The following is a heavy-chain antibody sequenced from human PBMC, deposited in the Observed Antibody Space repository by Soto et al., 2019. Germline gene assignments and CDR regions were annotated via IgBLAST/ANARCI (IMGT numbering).Heavy chain of an antibody. D-gene: IGHD6-19*01. CDR2: IDHSGST. CDR3: ASYNGWFYRTYFDY. CDR1: GGSFSGYY. Sequence: PSETLSLTCAVYGGSFSGYYWSWIRQPPGKGLEWIGEIDHSGSTSYNPSLKSRVTISVDTSKNQFSLKLTSVTAADTAVYYCASYNGWFYRTYFDYWGQGTLVTVSS. J-gene: IGHJ4*02. V-gene: IGHV4-34*01.